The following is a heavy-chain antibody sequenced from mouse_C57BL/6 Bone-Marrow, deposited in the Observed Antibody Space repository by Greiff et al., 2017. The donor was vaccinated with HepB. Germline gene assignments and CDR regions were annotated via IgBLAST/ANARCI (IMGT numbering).Heavy chain of an antibody. CDR2: IYPRSGNT. Sequence: QVQLQQSGAELARPGASVKLSCKASGYTFTSYGISWVKQSTGQGLEWIGEIYPRSGNTYYNEKFKGKATLTADKSSSTAYMELRSLTSEDSAVYFCARSFYGNYYFDYWGQGTTLTVSS. D-gene: IGHD2-10*01. CDR1: GYTFTSYG. V-gene: IGHV1-81*01. J-gene: IGHJ2*01. CDR3: ARSFYGNYYFDY.